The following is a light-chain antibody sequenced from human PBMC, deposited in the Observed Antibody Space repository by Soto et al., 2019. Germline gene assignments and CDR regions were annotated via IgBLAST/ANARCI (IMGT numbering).Light chain of an antibody. J-gene: IGKJ2*02. V-gene: IGKV4-1*01. CDR3: QQYYSTRRT. Sequence: DIVMTQSPDSLAVSLGERATINCKSSQSVLYSSNNKNYLAWYQQKPGQPPKLLIYWASTRESGVPDRFSRSGSGTDFTLTISSLQAEDVAVYYCQQYYSTRRTFGQGTKLEIK. CDR1: QSVLYSSNNKNY. CDR2: WAS.